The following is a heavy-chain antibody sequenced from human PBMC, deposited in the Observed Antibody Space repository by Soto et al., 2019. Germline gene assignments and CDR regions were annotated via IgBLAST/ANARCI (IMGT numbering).Heavy chain of an antibody. Sequence: ASLRLSCAASGFTFSSYWMSWVRQAPGKGLEWVANIKQDGSEKYYVDSVKGRFTISRDNAKNSLYLQMNSLRAEDTAVYYCARDLGYSHYPNWFDSWGQGTLVTVSS. J-gene: IGHJ5*01. V-gene: IGHV3-7*03. CDR1: GFTFSSYW. CDR3: ARDLGYSHYPNWFDS. CDR2: IKQDGSEK. D-gene: IGHD5-18*01.